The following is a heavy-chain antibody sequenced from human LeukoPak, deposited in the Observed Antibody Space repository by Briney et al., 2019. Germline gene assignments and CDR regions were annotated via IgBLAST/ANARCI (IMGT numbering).Heavy chain of an antibody. Sequence: GGSLRLSCAASGFTFNNYAMSWVRQAPGRSLEWVSTIGGSGGGTFYADSVKGRFTISRDKSKSTLYLQMDSLRADDTAIYYCARGRVFESILDCWAQRIVVTVSS. V-gene: IGHV3-23*01. J-gene: IGHJ4*02. CDR2: IGGSGGGT. D-gene: IGHD3-16*01. CDR1: GFTFNNYA. CDR3: ARGRVFESILDC.